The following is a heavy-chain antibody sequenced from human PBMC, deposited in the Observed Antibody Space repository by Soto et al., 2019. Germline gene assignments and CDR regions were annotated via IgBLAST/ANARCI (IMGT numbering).Heavy chain of an antibody. V-gene: IGHV3-21*01. J-gene: IGHJ4*02. CDR3: ARELLGIAVAGTGNFDY. Sequence: EGSLRLSCAASGFTFSSYSMNWVRQAPGKGLEWVSSISSSSSYIYYADSVKGRFTISRDNAKNSLYLQMNSLRAEDTAVYYCARELLGIAVAGTGNFDYWGQGTLVTVSS. D-gene: IGHD6-19*01. CDR1: GFTFSSYS. CDR2: ISSSSSYI.